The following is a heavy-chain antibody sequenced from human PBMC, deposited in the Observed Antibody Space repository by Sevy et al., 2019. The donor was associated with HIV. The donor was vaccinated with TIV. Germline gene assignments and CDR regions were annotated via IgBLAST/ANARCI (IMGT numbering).Heavy chain of an antibody. Sequence: GGSLRLSCTVSGVTLGDYDMSWVRQAPGKGLEWVGFIRSKAYGGTTEYAASVRGRFTISRDDSKSIAYLQMNSLKTEDTAVYYCTRVGAATDWGMDVWGQGITVTVSS. V-gene: IGHV3-49*04. CDR3: TRVGAATDWGMDV. D-gene: IGHD1-26*01. CDR2: IRSKAYGGTT. CDR1: GVTLGDYD. J-gene: IGHJ6*02.